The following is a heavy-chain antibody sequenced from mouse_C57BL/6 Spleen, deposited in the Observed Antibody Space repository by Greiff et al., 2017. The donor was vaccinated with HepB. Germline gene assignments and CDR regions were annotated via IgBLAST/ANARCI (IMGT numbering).Heavy chain of an antibody. V-gene: IGHV5-6*02. CDR2: ISSGGSYT. CDR3: ARHYYGSSYVHYYAMDY. CDR1: GFTFSSYG. D-gene: IGHD1-1*01. Sequence: DVKLVESGGDLVKPGGSLKLSCAASGFTFSSYGMSWVRQTPDKRLEWVATISSGGSYTYYPDSVKGRFTISRDNAKNTLYLQMSSLKSEDTAMYYCARHYYGSSYVHYYAMDYWGQGTSVTVSS. J-gene: IGHJ4*01.